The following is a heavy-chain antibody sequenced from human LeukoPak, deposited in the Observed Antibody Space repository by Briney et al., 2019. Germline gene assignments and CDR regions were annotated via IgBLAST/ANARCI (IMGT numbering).Heavy chain of an antibody. CDR1: GFTFSSYA. Sequence: GGSLRLSCAASGFTFSSYAMSWVRQAPGKGLEWVSAISGSGGSTYYADSVKGRFTISRDNSKNTLYLQMNSLRAEDTAVYYCAKYYGDDPDYYYYMDVWGKGTTVTISS. CDR2: ISGSGGST. V-gene: IGHV3-23*01. J-gene: IGHJ6*03. D-gene: IGHD4-17*01. CDR3: AKYYGDDPDYYYYMDV.